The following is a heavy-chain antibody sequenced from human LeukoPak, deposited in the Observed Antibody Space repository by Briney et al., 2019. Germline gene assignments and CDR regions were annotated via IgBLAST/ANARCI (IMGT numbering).Heavy chain of an antibody. CDR3: AKGHYDSSGYWLDY. D-gene: IGHD3-22*01. CDR2: ISYDGSNK. CDR1: GFTFSTYG. Sequence: PGRSLRLSCAASGFTFSTYGMHWVRQAPGEGLEWVAVISYDGSNKYYADSVKGRFTISRDNSKNTLYLQMNSLRAEDTAVYYCAKGHYDSSGYWLDYWGQGTLVTVSS. J-gene: IGHJ4*02. V-gene: IGHV3-30*18.